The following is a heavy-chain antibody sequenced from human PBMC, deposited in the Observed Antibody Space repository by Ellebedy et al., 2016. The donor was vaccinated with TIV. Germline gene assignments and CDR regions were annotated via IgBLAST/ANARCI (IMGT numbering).Heavy chain of an antibody. D-gene: IGHD6-19*01. CDR3: ARDPRIAVAGSVVDY. J-gene: IGHJ4*02. CDR1: GYTFTSYG. CDR2: ISAYNGNT. Sequence: ASVKVSXXASGYTFTSYGISWVRQAPGQGLEWMGWISAYNGNTNYAQKLQGRVTMTTDTSTSTAYMELRSLRSDDTAVYYCARDPRIAVAGSVVDYWGQGTLVTVSS. V-gene: IGHV1-18*01.